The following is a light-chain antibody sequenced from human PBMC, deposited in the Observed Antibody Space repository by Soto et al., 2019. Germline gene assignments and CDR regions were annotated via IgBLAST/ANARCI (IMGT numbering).Light chain of an antibody. CDR3: QQYNTYST. CDR2: DAS. CDR1: QDISNY. V-gene: IGKV1-16*01. Sequence: DIQMTQSPSSLSASVGDRFTMTCRASQDISNYLVLYQQQPGKVPKLLIYDASSLKSGVPARFSGSGSGTEFTLTISSLQPDDFATYYCQQYNTYSTFGQGTRLEIK. J-gene: IGKJ5*01.